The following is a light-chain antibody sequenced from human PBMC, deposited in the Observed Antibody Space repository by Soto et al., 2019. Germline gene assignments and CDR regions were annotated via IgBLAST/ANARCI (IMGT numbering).Light chain of an antibody. V-gene: IGKV3D-15*01. CDR3: QQYNNWPLT. CDR2: DAS. Sequence: PSTLSLSPRERAALSCRASQSVSSYLAWYQQKPGQAPRLLIYDASNRATGIPARFSGSGSGTEFTLTISSLQSEDFAVYYCQQYNNWPLTFGQGTRLDIK. CDR1: QSVSSY. J-gene: IGKJ5*01.